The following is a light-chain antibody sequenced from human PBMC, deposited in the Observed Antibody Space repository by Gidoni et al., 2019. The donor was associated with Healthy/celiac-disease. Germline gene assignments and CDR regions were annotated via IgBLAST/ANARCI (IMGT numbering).Light chain of an antibody. Sequence: EIVLTQSPVTLSLSPGERDSQSVSSSYLAWYQQKPGQAPRPLIYGASSRATGIPDRFSGSGSGTDFTLTISRLESEDFAVYYCQQYGSSQYTFGQGTKLEIK. CDR3: QQYGSSQYT. J-gene: IGKJ2*01. V-gene: IGKV3-20*01. CDR2: GAS. CDR1: QSVSSSY.